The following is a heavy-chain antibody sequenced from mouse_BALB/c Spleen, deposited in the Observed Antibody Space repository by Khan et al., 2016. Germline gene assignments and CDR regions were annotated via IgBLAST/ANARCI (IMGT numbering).Heavy chain of an antibody. Sequence: QIQLVQSGPELKKPGETVKISCKASGYIFTNFGMNWVKQAPGKGLKWMGWINTNTVESTYADDLKGRLAFSLETSATTASLQLNNLKNEDTATDMCARGGNYEDYFDFWGQGTTLTVSA. V-gene: IGHV9-3-1*01. J-gene: IGHJ2*01. D-gene: IGHD2-1*01. CDR3: ARGGNYEDYFDF. CDR1: GYIFTNFG. CDR2: INTNTVES.